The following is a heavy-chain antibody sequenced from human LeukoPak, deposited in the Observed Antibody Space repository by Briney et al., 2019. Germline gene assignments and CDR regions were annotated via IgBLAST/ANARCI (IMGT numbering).Heavy chain of an antibody. CDR3: VSSRHVVVPAAIDF. CDR1: GYTFTSYD. D-gene: IGHD2-2*01. Sequence: GASVKVSCKASGYTFTSYDINWVRQATGQGLEWMGWMNPNSGNTGYAQKFQGRVTMTRDTSISTAYMELSRLRSDDTAVYYCVSSRHVVVPAAIDFWGQGTLVTVSS. CDR2: MNPNSGNT. V-gene: IGHV1-8*01. J-gene: IGHJ4*02.